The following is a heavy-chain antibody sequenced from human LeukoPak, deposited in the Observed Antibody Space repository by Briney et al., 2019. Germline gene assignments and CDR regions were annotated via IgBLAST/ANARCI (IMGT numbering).Heavy chain of an antibody. Sequence: PGGSLRLSCAASGFTFNSYAMNWVRQAPGKGLEWVSGISRSGGSTYYADSVKGRFTISRDNSKNTLYLQMNSLRAEDTAVYYCAKSPSSGWYRGAPDYWGQGTLVTVSS. CDR3: AKSPSSGWYRGAPDY. J-gene: IGHJ4*02. CDR2: ISRSGGST. D-gene: IGHD6-19*01. CDR1: GFTFNSYA. V-gene: IGHV3-23*01.